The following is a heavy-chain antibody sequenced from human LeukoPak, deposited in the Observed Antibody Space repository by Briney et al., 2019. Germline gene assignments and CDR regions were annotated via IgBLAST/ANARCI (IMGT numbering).Heavy chain of an antibody. D-gene: IGHD2-2*02. CDR1: GGSFSGYY. V-gene: IGHV4-4*07. Sequence: SETLSLTCAVYGGSFSGYYWSWIRQPPGKGLEWIGRIYTSGSTNYNPSLTSRVTMSVDTSKNQFSLKLSSVTAADTAVYYCARDCSSTSCYIGGHYYYYYGMDVWGQGTTVTVSS. CDR2: IYTSGST. J-gene: IGHJ6*02. CDR3: ARDCSSTSCYIGGHYYYYYGMDV.